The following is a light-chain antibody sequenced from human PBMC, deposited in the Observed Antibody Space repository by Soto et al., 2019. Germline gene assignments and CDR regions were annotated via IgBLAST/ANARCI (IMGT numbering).Light chain of an antibody. J-gene: IGLJ1*01. V-gene: IGLV1-47*02. CDR2: SNN. CDR1: SSNIGSNY. CDR3: AAWDDSLSGYV. Sequence: QLVLTQPPSASGTPGQRVSISCSGSSSNIGSNYVYWYQQLPGMAPKLLIYSNNLRPSGVPDRFSGSKSGTSASLAISGLRSEDEADYYCAAWDDSLSGYVFGSGTKLTVL.